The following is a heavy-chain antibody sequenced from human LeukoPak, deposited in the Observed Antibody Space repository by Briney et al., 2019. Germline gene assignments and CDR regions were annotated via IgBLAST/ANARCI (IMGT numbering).Heavy chain of an antibody. D-gene: IGHD4-11*01. V-gene: IGHV3-23*01. J-gene: IGHJ4*02. CDR2: VFGLDHST. CDR3: AKGLTTLHY. CDR1: GFNFSSYS. Sequence: GGSLRLSCAGSGFNFSSYSMTWVRQAPGKGLEWVSTVFGLDHSTSYAASVKGRFTISRDNSKNTLSLQMNSLRAEDTAVYYCAKGLTTLHYWGQGTLVTVSS.